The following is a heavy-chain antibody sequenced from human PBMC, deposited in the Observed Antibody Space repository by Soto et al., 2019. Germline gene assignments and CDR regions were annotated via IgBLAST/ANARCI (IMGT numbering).Heavy chain of an antibody. CDR2: ISGSGGST. V-gene: IGHV3-23*01. J-gene: IGHJ6*02. D-gene: IGHD1-20*01. CDR1: GFTFSSYA. CDR3: AKAGITGTYYYYGMDV. Sequence: EVQLLESGGGLVQRGGSLRLSCAASGFTFSSYAMSWVRQAPGKGLEWVAAISGSGGSTYYADSVKARFTISRDNSKNTRYLQMNSLRAEDTAVYYCAKAGITGTYYYYGMDVWGQGTTVTVSS.